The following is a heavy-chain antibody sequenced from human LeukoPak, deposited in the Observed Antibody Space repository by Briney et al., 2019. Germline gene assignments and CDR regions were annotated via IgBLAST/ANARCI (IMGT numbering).Heavy chain of an antibody. V-gene: IGHV1-8*01. J-gene: IGHJ6*02. CDR2: MNPNSGNT. Sequence: ASVNVSCKASGYTFTSYDINWVRQATGQGLEWMGWMNPNSGNTGYAQKFQGRVTMTRNTSISTAYMELSSLRSEDTAVYYCARCGGLGGWDYGMDVWGQGTTVTVSS. CDR3: ARCGGLGGWDYGMDV. D-gene: IGHD1-26*01. CDR1: GYTFTSYD.